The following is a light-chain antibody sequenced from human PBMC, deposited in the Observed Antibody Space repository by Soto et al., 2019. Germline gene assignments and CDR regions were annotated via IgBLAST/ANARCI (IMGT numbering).Light chain of an antibody. Sequence: QSALTQPASVSGSPGQSITISCTGTSSDIGSYNYVSWYQQLPGKVPKLIIYDVSNRPSGVSDRFSASKSGNAASLTISGLQAEDEADYYCSSYTSTSTLYVFRTGTKLTVL. CDR3: SSYTSTSTLYV. CDR2: DVS. V-gene: IGLV2-14*03. CDR1: SSDIGSYNY. J-gene: IGLJ1*01.